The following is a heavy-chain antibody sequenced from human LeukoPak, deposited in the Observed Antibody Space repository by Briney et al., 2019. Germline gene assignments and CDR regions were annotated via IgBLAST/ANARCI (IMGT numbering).Heavy chain of an antibody. D-gene: IGHD3-16*01. CDR1: GGSISGTYY. CDR2: IYHSGST. Sequence: SETLTLTCTVSGGSISGTYYWRWIRQPPGKGLEWIGYIYHSGSTYYNPSLKSRVTISVDRSKNQFSLKLSSVTAADTAVYYCARSPIMITFGGPYYFDYWGQGTLVTVSS. CDR3: ARSPIMITFGGPYYFDY. J-gene: IGHJ4*02. V-gene: IGHV4-30-2*01.